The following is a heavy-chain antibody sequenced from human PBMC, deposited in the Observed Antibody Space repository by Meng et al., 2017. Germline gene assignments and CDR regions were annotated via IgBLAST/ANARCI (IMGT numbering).Heavy chain of an antibody. CDR3: AADPLRGYSYLGY. J-gene: IGHJ4*02. CDR1: GGFFSGYY. CDR2: INHSGST. D-gene: IGHD5-18*01. Sequence: HGQLQQWGAGLLKPSSTLSLTCAVYGGFFSGYYWCLIRQPAGEGLELIGEINHSGSTNYNPSLKSRVTITVDTSKNQFSLKLSSVTAADTAVYYCAADPLRGYSYLGYWGQGTLVNVSS. V-gene: IGHV4-34*01.